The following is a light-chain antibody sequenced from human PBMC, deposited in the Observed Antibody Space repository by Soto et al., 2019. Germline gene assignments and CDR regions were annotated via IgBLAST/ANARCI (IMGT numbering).Light chain of an antibody. J-gene: IGLJ1*01. CDR3: CSYAGAFTYV. Sequence: QSVLTQPRSVSGSPGHSVTISCTGTSSDVGGCSYVSWYQQHPGKAPKLMISDVSKRPSGVPDRFSGSKFGNTASLTISGLHAEDEADYYCCSYAGAFTYVFGSGTKLTVL. CDR2: DVS. V-gene: IGLV2-11*01. CDR1: SSDVGGCSY.